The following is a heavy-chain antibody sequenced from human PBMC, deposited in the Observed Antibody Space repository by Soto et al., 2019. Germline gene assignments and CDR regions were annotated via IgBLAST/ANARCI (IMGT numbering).Heavy chain of an antibody. CDR1: GFTFSSYG. J-gene: IGHJ4*02. CDR3: ARRGYSYSSLDY. CDR2: IWYDGSNK. Sequence: ESGGGVVQPGRSLRLFCAASGFTFSSYGMHWVRQAPGKGLEWVAVIWYDGSNKFYADSVRGRFTISRDNPKNTLYLQMNSLRAEDTAVYYCARRGYSYSSLDYWGQGTLVTVSS. V-gene: IGHV3-33*01. D-gene: IGHD5-18*01.